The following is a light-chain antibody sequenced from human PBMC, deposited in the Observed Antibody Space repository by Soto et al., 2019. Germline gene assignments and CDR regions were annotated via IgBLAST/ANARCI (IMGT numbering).Light chain of an antibody. J-gene: IGKJ1*01. CDR1: QSVSSSY. V-gene: IGKV3-20*01. Sequence: EIVLTQSPGTLSLSPGERATLSCRASQSVSSSYLAWYQQKPGQAPRLLIYGVSSRATGIPDRFSGSGSGTDFTLTISRLEPEDFAVYYCQQHGSPSGTFGQGTKVEIK. CDR3: QQHGSPSGT. CDR2: GVS.